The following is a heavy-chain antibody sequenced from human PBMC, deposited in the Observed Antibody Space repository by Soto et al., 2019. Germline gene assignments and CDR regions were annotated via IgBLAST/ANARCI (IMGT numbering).Heavy chain of an antibody. CDR1: GFTFSNYA. J-gene: IGHJ4*02. V-gene: IGHV3-23*01. Sequence: GGSLRLSCAASGFTFSNYAMSWVRQAPGKGLEWVSAISGSGGSTYYADSVKGRFTISRDNSKNTLYLQMNSLRAEDTGVYYCAKVDDLWSGNFDYWGQGTLVTVSS. CDR3: AKVDDLWSGNFDY. CDR2: ISGSGGST. D-gene: IGHD3-3*01.